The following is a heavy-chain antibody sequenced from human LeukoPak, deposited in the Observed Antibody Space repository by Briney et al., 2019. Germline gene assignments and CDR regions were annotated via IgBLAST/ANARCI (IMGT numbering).Heavy chain of an antibody. V-gene: IGHV4-59*01. Sequence: SETLSLTCTVSGGSISSYYWSWIRQPPGKGLEWIGYFYYSGSTSYNPSLKSRVTISVDTSSNQFSLILTSVTAADTAVYYCARGTKTGYTGYDWNYWGQGSLVTVSS. D-gene: IGHD5-12*01. CDR1: GGSISSYY. CDR2: FYYSGST. J-gene: IGHJ4*02. CDR3: ARGTKTGYTGYDWNY.